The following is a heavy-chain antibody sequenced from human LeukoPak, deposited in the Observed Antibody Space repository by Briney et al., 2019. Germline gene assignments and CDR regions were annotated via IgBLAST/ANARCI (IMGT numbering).Heavy chain of an antibody. Sequence: VASVKVSCKASGYTFTSYDINWVRQATGQGLEWMGWMNPNSGNTGYAQKFQGRVTMTRNTSISTAYMELSSLRSEDTAVYYCARSAGAGSYYYFDYWGQGTLVTVSS. CDR1: GYTFTSYD. CDR2: MNPNSGNT. V-gene: IGHV1-8*01. CDR3: ARSAGAGSYYYFDY. J-gene: IGHJ4*02. D-gene: IGHD1-26*01.